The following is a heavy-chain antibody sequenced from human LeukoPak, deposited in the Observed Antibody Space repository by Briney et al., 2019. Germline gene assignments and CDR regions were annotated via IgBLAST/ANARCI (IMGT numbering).Heavy chain of an antibody. CDR1: GYTFTGYY. CDR3: ARGGRYCSSTSCYTGWFDP. CDR2: INPNSGGT. Sequence: ASVKVSCKASGYTFTGYYMHWVRQAPGQGLEWMGWINPNSGGTNYAQKFQGRVTMTRDTSISTAYMELSRLRSDDTAVYYCARGGRYCSSTSCYTGWFDPWGQGTLVTVSS. D-gene: IGHD2-2*02. J-gene: IGHJ5*02. V-gene: IGHV1-2*02.